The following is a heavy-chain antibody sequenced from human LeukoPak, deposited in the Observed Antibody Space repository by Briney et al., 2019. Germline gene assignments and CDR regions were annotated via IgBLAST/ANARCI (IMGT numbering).Heavy chain of an antibody. CDR3: ARDSKRDGYNPRGYYFDY. Sequence: GGSLRLSCAASGFTSSSYSMNWVRQAPRKGLEWVSYISSYSSTIYYADSVKGRFTISRDNAKNSLYLQMNSLTDEDTAVYYCARDSKRDGYNPRGYYFDYWGQGKLVTVSS. CDR2: ISSYSSTI. V-gene: IGHV3-48*02. CDR1: GFTSSSYS. J-gene: IGHJ4*02. D-gene: IGHD5-24*01.